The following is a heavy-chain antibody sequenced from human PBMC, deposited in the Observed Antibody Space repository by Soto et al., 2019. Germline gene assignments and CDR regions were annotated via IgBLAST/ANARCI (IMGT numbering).Heavy chain of an antibody. J-gene: IGHJ6*02. Sequence: GGSLRLSCAASGFTFSNFEMHWVRQSPGKGLEWVSYINTAGSTKYYAESVKGRFTISRDNARNSLFLQMNSLRAEDTAVYYCARAECSSPDCLTAYYSYGLDVWGQGSTVTV. V-gene: IGHV3-48*03. CDR2: INTAGSTK. D-gene: IGHD3-9*01. CDR3: ARAECSSPDCLTAYYSYGLDV. CDR1: GFTFSNFE.